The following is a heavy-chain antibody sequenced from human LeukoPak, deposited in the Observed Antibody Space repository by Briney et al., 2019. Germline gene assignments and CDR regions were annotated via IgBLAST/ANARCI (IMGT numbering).Heavy chain of an antibody. V-gene: IGHV1-69*06. J-gene: IGHJ6*04. CDR3: ARDRAVAEPEDGMDV. D-gene: IGHD6-19*01. CDR1: GGTFISYA. CDR2: IIPIVGTE. Sequence: AAVKVSCKAAGGTFISYAISWVGRAPGQGGEGMGGIIPIVGTENNAQKFQGRGTITVAKSKSTAYMELSRLRSEDTAVYYCARDRAVAEPEDGMDVGRKGPTAIVCS.